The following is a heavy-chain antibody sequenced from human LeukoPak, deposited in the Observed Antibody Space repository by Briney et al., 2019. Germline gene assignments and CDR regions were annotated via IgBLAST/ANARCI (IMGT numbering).Heavy chain of an antibody. Sequence: GGSLRLSCAASGFTFSNYAMSWVRQAPGKGLEGVSSISGSGFTYYADSVKGRFTISTDNSKNTLYLQMNSLRAADTAVYYCAKEHGYDSSASFDHWGQRTLVTASS. D-gene: IGHD3-22*01. CDR1: GFTFSNYA. J-gene: IGHJ4*02. V-gene: IGHV3-23*01. CDR3: AKEHGYDSSASFDH. CDR2: ISGSGFT.